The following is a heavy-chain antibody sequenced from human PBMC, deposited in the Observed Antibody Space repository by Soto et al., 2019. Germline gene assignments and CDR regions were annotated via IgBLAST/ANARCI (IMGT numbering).Heavy chain of an antibody. CDR1: GYTFTSYD. CDR3: ARGDLGYCSSTSCSGFDP. D-gene: IGHD2-2*01. Sequence: ASVKVSCKASGYTFTSYDINWVRQATGQGLEWMGWMNPNSGNTGYAQKFQGRVTMTRNTSISTAYMELSSLRSEDAAVYYCARGDLGYCSSTSCSGFDPWGQGTLVTVSS. J-gene: IGHJ5*02. CDR2: MNPNSGNT. V-gene: IGHV1-8*01.